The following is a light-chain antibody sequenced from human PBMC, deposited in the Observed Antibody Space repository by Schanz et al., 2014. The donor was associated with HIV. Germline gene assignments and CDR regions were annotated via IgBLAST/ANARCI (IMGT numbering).Light chain of an antibody. V-gene: IGLV1-40*01. CDR2: GNN. Sequence: QSVLTQPPSVSGAPGQRVSISCTGGSSNIGAGYDVHWYQQLPGTAPKLLIYGNNNRPSGVPDRFSGFKSGDTASLTVSGLQADDEADYYCGSYGGSDNMVFGGGTKLTVL. CDR1: SSNIGAGYD. CDR3: GSYGGSDNMV. J-gene: IGLJ3*02.